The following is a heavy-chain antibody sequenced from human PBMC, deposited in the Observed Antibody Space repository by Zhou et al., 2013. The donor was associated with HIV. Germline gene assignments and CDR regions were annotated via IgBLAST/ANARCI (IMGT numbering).Heavy chain of an antibody. D-gene: IGHD2-2*01. J-gene: IGHJ6*02. V-gene: IGHV1-2*02. CDR1: GYTFTGYY. Sequence: QVQLVQSGAEVKKPGASVKVSCKASGYTFTGYYMHWVRQAPGQGLEWMGWINPNSGGTNYAQKFQGRVTVTRDTSISTAYMELSRLRSDDTAVYYCARDHCISSGCYENYYNGMDVWGQGTTVTVSS. CDR3: ARDHCISSGCYENYYNGMDV. CDR2: INPNSGGT.